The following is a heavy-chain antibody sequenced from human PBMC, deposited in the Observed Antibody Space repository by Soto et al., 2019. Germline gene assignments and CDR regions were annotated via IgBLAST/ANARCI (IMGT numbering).Heavy chain of an antibody. D-gene: IGHD6-19*01. CDR3: ARVLQRAAVAGIGYYYYYYGMDV. J-gene: IGHJ6*02. CDR2: ISAYNGNT. V-gene: IGHV1-18*01. Sequence: GASVKVSCKASGYTFTSYGISWVRQAPGQGLEWMGWISAYNGNTNYAQKLQGRVTMTTDTSTSTAYMELRSLRSDDTAVYYCARVLQRAAVAGIGYYYYYYGMDVWGQGTTVTVSS. CDR1: GYTFTSYG.